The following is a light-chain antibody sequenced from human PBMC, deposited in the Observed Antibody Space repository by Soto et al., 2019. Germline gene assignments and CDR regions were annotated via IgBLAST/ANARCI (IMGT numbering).Light chain of an antibody. CDR3: QQYGSSPPRT. CDR2: GAS. CDR1: QSVSNDF. Sequence: EIVSTQSPGILSFSPGERSTLSCRSSQSVSNDFLAWYQQKPGQAPRLLIYGASTRATDVPDRFSGSGSGADFTLSISRLEPEDFAVYYCQQYGSSPPRTFGQGTKVDIK. J-gene: IGKJ1*01. V-gene: IGKV3-20*01.